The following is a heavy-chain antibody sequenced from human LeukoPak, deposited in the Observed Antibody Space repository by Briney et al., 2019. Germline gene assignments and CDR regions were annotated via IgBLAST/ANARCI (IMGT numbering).Heavy chain of an antibody. D-gene: IGHD5-24*01. CDR2: INPNSGGT. CDR3: ARVGTRWLQFDMDY. J-gene: IGHJ4*02. CDR1: GYTFTGYY. Sequence: ETSVKASCKSSGYTFTGYYMHWVRHPPAPGHERMGWINPNSGGTNYAQKFQGRVTMTRDTSISTAYMELSRLRSDATAVYCCARVGTRWLQFDMDYWGQGTLVTAAS. V-gene: IGHV1-2*02.